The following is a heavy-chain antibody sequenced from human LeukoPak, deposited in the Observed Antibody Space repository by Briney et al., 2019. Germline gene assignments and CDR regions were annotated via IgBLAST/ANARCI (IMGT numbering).Heavy chain of an antibody. CDR2: IGGSGKNI. Sequence: GGSLRLSCAASGFTFTNYVMGWVRQAPGKGLDWVSGIGGSGKNIYYADSVKGRFTISRDNSKNTLYLQMNSLRAEDTAVYYCVKDRGYFEVFDYWGQGTLVTVSS. J-gene: IGHJ4*02. CDR3: VKDRGYFEVFDY. V-gene: IGHV3-23*01. CDR1: GFTFTNYV. D-gene: IGHD3-9*01.